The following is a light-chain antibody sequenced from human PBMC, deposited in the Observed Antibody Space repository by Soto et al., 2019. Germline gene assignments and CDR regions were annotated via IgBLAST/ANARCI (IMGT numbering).Light chain of an antibody. CDR1: QSVNSY. Sequence: EVVLTQSPAILSLSPGYTATLSCRASQSVNSYLLWYQQTNGQTPRLLIYDAYNRATGIPARFSGSGSETDFTLTISSLEPEDFAVYYCQHRMNWPLTLGQGTKVDIK. CDR3: QHRMNWPLT. V-gene: IGKV3-11*01. J-gene: IGKJ3*01. CDR2: DAY.